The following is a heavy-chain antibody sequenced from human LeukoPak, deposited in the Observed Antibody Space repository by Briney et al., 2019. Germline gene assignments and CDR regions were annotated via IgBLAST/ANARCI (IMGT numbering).Heavy chain of an antibody. D-gene: IGHD1-7*01. V-gene: IGHV7-4-1*02. J-gene: IGHJ1*01. CDR2: INTNTGNP. CDR3: ARDYTLTLGTTTYFQH. CDR1: GYTFTSYG. Sequence: ASVKVSCKASGYTFTSYGISWVRQAPGQGLEWMGWINTNTGNPTYAQGFTGRFVFSLDTSVSTAYLQINSLKAEDTAVYYCARDYTLTLGTTTYFQHWGQGTLVTVSS.